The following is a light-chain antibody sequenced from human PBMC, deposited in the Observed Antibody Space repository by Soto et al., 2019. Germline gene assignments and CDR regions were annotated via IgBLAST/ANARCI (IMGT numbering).Light chain of an antibody. V-gene: IGKV3-20*01. CDR3: QQYGSSPLT. CDR2: GAS. CDR1: QSFSSTY. J-gene: IGKJ4*01. Sequence: EIVLTQSPGTLSLSPGERATLSCRASQSFSSTYIAWYQQKPGQAPRLLIFGASRRATGIPDRFSGSGSGTAFTLTINRLEPEDFAVYYCQQYGSSPLTFGGGTKVDSK.